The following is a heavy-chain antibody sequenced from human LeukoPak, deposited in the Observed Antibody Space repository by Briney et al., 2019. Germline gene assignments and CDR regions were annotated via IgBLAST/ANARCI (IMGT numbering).Heavy chain of an antibody. D-gene: IGHD6-6*01. J-gene: IGHJ6*03. V-gene: IGHV1-69*13. Sequence: SVKVSCKVSGYTLTELSMHWVRQAPGQGLEWMGGIIPIFGTANYAQKFQGRVTITADESTSTAYMELSSLRSEDTAVYYCATQRQLVISCYYYYMDVWGKGTTVTVSS. CDR3: ATQRQLVISCYYYYMDV. CDR2: IIPIFGTA. CDR1: GYTLTELS.